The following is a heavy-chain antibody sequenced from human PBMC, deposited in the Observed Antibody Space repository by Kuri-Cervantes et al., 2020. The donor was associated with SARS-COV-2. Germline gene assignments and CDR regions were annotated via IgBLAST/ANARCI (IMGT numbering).Heavy chain of an antibody. CDR2: IYPGDSDT. CDR1: GYIFANYW. Sequence: KVSCKGSGYIFANYWIGWVCQMPGKGLEWMGIIYPGDSDTKYSPSFQGHVTISADKSISTAYLQWSSLKASDTAMYYCARGVVPADIPDYWGQGTLVTVSS. V-gene: IGHV5-51*01. J-gene: IGHJ4*02. CDR3: ARGVVPADIPDY. D-gene: IGHD2-2*02.